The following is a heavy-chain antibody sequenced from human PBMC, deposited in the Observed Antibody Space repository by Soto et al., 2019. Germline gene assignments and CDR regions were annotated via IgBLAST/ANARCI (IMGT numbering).Heavy chain of an antibody. D-gene: IGHD2-2*01. V-gene: IGHV4-59*12. J-gene: IGHJ4*02. CDR2: IYYSGST. Sequence: SEARSLRWSGSGGLMSRCYGSWSRQPPGKGLEWIGYIYYSGSTNYNPSLKSRVTISVDRSKNQFSLKLSSVTAADTAVSYCARVPARWGQGTLVTVS. CDR1: GGLMSRCY. CDR3: ARVPAR.